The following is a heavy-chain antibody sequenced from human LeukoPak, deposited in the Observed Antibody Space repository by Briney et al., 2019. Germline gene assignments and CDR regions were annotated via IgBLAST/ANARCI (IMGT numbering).Heavy chain of an antibody. D-gene: IGHD4-17*01. Sequence: PSETLSLTCAVSGGSVINDGYSWSWIRQPPRKGLEWIGSIYHSGSTYYNPSLKRRVIISVDWSKSQFSLKLSSVTAADTAVYYCALMTTVTTSAFDIWGQGTMVTVSS. CDR1: GGSVINDGYS. V-gene: IGHV4-30-2*01. CDR3: ALMTTVTTSAFDI. J-gene: IGHJ3*02. CDR2: IYHSGST.